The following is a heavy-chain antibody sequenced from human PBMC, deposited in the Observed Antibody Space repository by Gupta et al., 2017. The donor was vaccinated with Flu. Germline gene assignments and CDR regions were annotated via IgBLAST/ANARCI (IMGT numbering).Heavy chain of an antibody. CDR2: IYWDDDK. J-gene: IGHJ4*02. CDR1: GFSLNTSGVG. V-gene: IGHV2-5*02. CDR3: VHREGRWDYYSDFDY. Sequence: QITLKESGPTLVKPTQTLTLTCSFSGFSLNTSGVGVGWIRQPPGKAPEWLALIYWDDDKRYSPSLRSRLTITKDSSKNQVVLTMTNMDPVDTATYYCVHREGRWDYYSDFDYWGQGTLVTVSS. D-gene: IGHD4-4*01.